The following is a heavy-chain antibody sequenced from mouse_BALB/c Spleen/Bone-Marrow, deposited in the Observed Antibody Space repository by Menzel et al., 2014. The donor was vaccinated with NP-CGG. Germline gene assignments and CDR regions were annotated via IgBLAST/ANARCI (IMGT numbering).Heavy chain of an antibody. CDR2: INPYNGGT. CDR1: GYSFTGYT. Sequence: EVQRVEPGPELVKPGASMEISCKASGYSFTGYTMNWVKQSHGKNLEWIGLINPYNGGTSYNQKFKGKATLTVDKSSSTAYMELLSLTSEDSAVYYCARSGYGNYSPFAYWGQGTLVTVSA. D-gene: IGHD2-1*01. V-gene: IGHV1-18*01. CDR3: ARSGYGNYSPFAY. J-gene: IGHJ3*01.